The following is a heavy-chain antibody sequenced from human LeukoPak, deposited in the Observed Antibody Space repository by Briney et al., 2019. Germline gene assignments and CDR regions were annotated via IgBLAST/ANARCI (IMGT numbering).Heavy chain of an antibody. CDR2: INAGNGNT. CDR3: ARGLGRGLLAALDY. Sequence: ASVKVSCKASGYTFTSYAMHWVRQAPGQRLEWMGWINAGNGNTKYSQKFQGGVTITRDTSASTAYMELSSLRSEDTAVYYCARGLGRGLLAALDYWGQGTLVTVSS. J-gene: IGHJ4*02. V-gene: IGHV1-3*01. D-gene: IGHD1-26*01. CDR1: GYTFTSYA.